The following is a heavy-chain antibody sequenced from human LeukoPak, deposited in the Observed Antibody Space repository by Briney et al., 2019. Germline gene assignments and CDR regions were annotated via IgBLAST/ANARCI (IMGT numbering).Heavy chain of an antibody. CDR2: ISYDGSNK. V-gene: IGHV3-30*04. CDR3: ARDKGYCSSTSCYRTGYYYYGMDV. D-gene: IGHD2-2*01. J-gene: IGHJ6*04. CDR1: GFTFSSYA. Sequence: PGRSLRLSCAASGFTFSSYAMHWVREAPGKGLECVAVISYDGSNKYYADSVKGRFTISRDNSKNTLYLQMNSLRAEDTAVYYCARDKGYCSSTSCYRTGYYYYGMDVWGKGTTVTVSS.